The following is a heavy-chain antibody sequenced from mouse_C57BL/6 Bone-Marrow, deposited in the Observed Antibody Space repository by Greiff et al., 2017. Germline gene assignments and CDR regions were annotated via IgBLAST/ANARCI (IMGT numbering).Heavy chain of an antibody. V-gene: IGHV2-5*01. CDR1: GFSLTSYG. J-gene: IGHJ4*01. CDR2: IWRGGST. CDR3: AKKGNYGNYEAMDY. Sequence: VNVVESGPGLVQPSQSLSITCTVSGFSLTSYGVHWVRQSPGKGLEWLGVIWRGGSTDYNAAFMSRLSITKDNSKSQVFLKMNSLQADDTAIYYCAKKGNYGNYEAMDYWGQGTSVTVSS. D-gene: IGHD2-1*01.